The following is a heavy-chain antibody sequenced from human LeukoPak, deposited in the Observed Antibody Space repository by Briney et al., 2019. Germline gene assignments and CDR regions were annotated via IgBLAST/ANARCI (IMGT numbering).Heavy chain of an antibody. CDR2: IYYTGST. CDR3: ARDVAGVNYSYYYYMDV. CDR1: GGSISSYY. V-gene: IGHV4-59*08. J-gene: IGHJ6*03. Sequence: SETLSLTCTVSGGSISSYYWSWIRQPPGKGLEWIGYIYYTGSTNYNPSLKSRVTISLDTSKNQFSLKLSSVTAADTAVYYCARDVAGVNYSYYYYMDVWGEGTTVTVSS. D-gene: IGHD6-19*01.